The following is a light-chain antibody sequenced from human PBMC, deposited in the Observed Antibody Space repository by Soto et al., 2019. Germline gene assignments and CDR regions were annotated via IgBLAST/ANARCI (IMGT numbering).Light chain of an antibody. V-gene: IGKV3-11*01. CDR2: DAS. CDR1: QSVSTN. CDR3: QHYVYPQWT. Sequence: EIVLTQSPGTLSLSPGERATLSCRASQSVSTNLAWYQQKPGQAPRLLIYDASNRATGIPARFSGRGSGTDFTLTISSLEPEDFAVYFCQHYVYPQWTFGPGTKVEIK. J-gene: IGKJ1*01.